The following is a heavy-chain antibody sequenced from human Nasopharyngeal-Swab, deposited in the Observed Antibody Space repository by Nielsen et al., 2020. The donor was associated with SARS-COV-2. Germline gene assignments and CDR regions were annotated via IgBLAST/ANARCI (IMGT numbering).Heavy chain of an antibody. CDR3: VRGRFCGGDCYSDPFDY. D-gene: IGHD2-21*02. CDR1: GFSFSTYT. V-gene: IGHV3-21*01. CDR2: ISGSSTGI. J-gene: IGHJ4*02. Sequence: GESLKISCAASGFSFSTYTMNWVRQAPGKGLEWVSSISGSSTGIFYADSVKGRFTISRDYAKNSLFLQVNSLRAEDTAVYYCVRGRFCGGDCYSDPFDYWGQGTLVTVSS.